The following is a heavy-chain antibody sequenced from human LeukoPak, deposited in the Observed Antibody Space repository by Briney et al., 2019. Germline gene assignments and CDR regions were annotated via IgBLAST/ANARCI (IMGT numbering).Heavy chain of an antibody. Sequence: GGSLRLSCAASGFIFNNYWMHWVRESPGEGPLWLARINGDGSSTSYAHSVQGRFSISRDNAKNTLYLQMNSLSAEDTAVYYCTRQWHTPSDYWGQGTQVTVSS. CDR3: TRQWHTPSDY. J-gene: IGHJ4*02. D-gene: IGHD6-19*01. CDR1: GFIFNNYW. V-gene: IGHV3-74*01. CDR2: INGDGSST.